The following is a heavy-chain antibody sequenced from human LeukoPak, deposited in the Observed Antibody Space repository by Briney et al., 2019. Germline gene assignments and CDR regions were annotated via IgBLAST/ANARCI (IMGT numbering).Heavy chain of an antibody. J-gene: IGHJ4*02. Sequence: GASVKVSCKASGYTFTSYGISWVRQAPGQGLEWMGWISGYNDNTKFAQKLQGRVTMTTETSTSTAYLEVRSLRSDDTAVYYCARDEPYSSGWYYFDYWGQGTLVTVSS. CDR3: ARDEPYSSGWYYFDY. CDR1: GYTFTSYG. CDR2: ISGYNDNT. V-gene: IGHV1-18*01. D-gene: IGHD6-19*01.